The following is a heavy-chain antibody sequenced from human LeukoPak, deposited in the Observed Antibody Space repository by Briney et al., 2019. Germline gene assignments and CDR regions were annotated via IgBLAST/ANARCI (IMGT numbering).Heavy chain of an antibody. V-gene: IGHV4-34*01. J-gene: IGHJ4*02. CDR2: INHSGST. Sequence: SETQSLTCAVYGGSLSGHYWTWIRQPPGKGLEWIGKINHSGSTNYNPSLNSRITIAVDTSKKQVSLKVTSVTAADTAVYYCASDAGGYYDSTAVSGDFGYWGQGTLVTVSS. D-gene: IGHD3-22*01. CDR3: ASDAGGYYDSTAVSGDFGY. CDR1: GGSLSGHY.